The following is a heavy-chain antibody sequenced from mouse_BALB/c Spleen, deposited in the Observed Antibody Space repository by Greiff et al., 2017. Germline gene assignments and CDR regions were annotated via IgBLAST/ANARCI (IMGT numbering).Heavy chain of an antibody. J-gene: IGHJ2*01. V-gene: IGHV1-87*01. CDR1: GYTFTSYW. D-gene: IGHD1-1*01. Sequence: VQLQQSGAELARPGASVKLSCKASGYTFTSYWMQWVKQRPGQGLEWIGAIYPGDGDTRYTQKFKGKATLTADKSSSTAYMQLSSLASEDSAVYYCAREGITTVVFDYWGQGTTLTVSS. CDR2: IYPGDGDT. CDR3: AREGITTVVFDY.